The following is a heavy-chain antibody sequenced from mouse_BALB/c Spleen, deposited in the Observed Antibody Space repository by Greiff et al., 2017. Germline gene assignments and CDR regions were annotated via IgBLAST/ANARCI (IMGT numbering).Heavy chain of an antibody. CDR3: ALNSLLRLRYFDY. CDR1: GYTFTSYY. D-gene: IGHD1-2*01. Sequence: QVQLQQSGPELVKPGASVRISCKASGYTFTSYYIHWVKQRPGQGLEWIGWIYPGNVNTNYNGKFKGKATLTADKSSSTAYMQLSSLTSEDSAVYFCALNSLLRLRYFDYWGQGTTLTVSS. V-gene: IGHV1S56*01. CDR2: IYPGNVNT. J-gene: IGHJ2*01.